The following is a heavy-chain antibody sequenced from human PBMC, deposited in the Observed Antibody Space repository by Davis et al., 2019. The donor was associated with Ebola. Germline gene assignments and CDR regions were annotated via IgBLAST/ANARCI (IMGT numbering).Heavy chain of an antibody. CDR2: VSHSERER. V-gene: IGHV3-30*04. J-gene: IGHJ4*02. CDR3: ARAGFDEVLDY. Sequence: GESLKISCAASGFTFRNYATHWVRQAPGKGLEWVAVVSHSERERFYADSVKGRFTISRDNSENTLYLQMNSLTADDTSVYYCARAGFDEVLDYWGQGTPVTVSS. D-gene: IGHD3-3*01. CDR1: GFTFRNYA.